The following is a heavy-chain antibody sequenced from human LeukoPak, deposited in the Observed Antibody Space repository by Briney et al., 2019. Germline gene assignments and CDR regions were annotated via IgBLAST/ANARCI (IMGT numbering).Heavy chain of an antibody. D-gene: IGHD3-22*01. CDR3: TRRWDSSGYFLPLDY. V-gene: IGHV3-73*01. J-gene: IGHJ4*02. CDR2: IRSKANSCAT. CDR1: GFTFSGSA. Sequence: GGSLRPSCAASGFTFSGSAMHWVRQASGKGLEWVGRIRSKANSCATAYAASVKGRFTISRDDSKNTAYLQMNSLKTEDTAVYYCTRRWDSSGYFLPLDYWGQGTLVTVSS.